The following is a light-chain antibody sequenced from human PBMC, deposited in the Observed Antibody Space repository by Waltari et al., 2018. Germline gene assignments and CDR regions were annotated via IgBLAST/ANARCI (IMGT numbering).Light chain of an antibody. Sequence: DMQMTHSPSYVSASVGDRVTITCRASQDIHTWLAWYQQKPGKAPKLLIYCASSLQSGVPSRFSGSGSGTDFPLVISSLQPEDFATYYCQQANSFPLAFGQGTKVEMK. J-gene: IGKJ1*01. CDR1: QDIHTW. CDR3: QQANSFPLA. V-gene: IGKV1D-12*01. CDR2: CAS.